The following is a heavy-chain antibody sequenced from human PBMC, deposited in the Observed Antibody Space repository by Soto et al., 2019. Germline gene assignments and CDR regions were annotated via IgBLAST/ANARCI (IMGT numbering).Heavy chain of an antibody. CDR2: IYYSGST. CDR1: GGSISSSSYY. CDR3: ARRINEGHWGLRPRRYFDY. D-gene: IGHD5-12*01. J-gene: IGHJ4*02. Sequence: QLQLQESGPGLVKPSETLSLTCTVSGGSISSSSYYWGWIRQPPGKGLEWIGSIYYSGSTYYNPSLKSRVTISVDTSKNQFSLKLSSVTAADTAVYYCARRINEGHWGLRPRRYFDYWGQGTLVTVSS. V-gene: IGHV4-39*01.